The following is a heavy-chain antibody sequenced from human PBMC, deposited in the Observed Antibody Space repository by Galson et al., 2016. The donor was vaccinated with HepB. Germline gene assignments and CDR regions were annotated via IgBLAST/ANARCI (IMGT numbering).Heavy chain of an antibody. CDR2: IYYSGST. CDR3: VVDYGDYSFDY. J-gene: IGHJ4*02. Sequence: SETLSLTCTVSGGSISSSTYYWGWIRQPPGKGLEWFGNIYYSGSTYYNPSLKSRVTISVDTSKNQFSLKLSSVTAADTAVYYCVVDYGDYSFDYWGQGTLVTVSS. CDR1: GGSISSSTYY. V-gene: IGHV4-39*01. D-gene: IGHD4-17*01.